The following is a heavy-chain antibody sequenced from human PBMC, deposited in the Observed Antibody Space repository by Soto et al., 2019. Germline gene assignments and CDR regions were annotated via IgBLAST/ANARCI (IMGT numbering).Heavy chain of an antibody. CDR2: INPNSGGT. D-gene: IGHD2-15*01. CDR3: ARDRVGYCSGSSCYSPLGYYYYGMDV. V-gene: IGHV1-2*04. J-gene: IGHJ6*02. CDR1: GYTFTGYY. Sequence: QVQLVQSGAEVKKPGASVKVSCKASGYTFTGYYMHWVRQAPGQGLEWMGWINPNSGGTNYAQKFQGWVTMTRDTSISTAYMELSRLRSDDTAVYYCARDRVGYCSGSSCYSPLGYYYYGMDVWGQGTTVTVSS.